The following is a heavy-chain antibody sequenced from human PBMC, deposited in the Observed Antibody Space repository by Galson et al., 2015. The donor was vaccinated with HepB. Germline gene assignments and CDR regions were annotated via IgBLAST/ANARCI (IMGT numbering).Heavy chain of an antibody. CDR3: ARGYWSGGSCYSHYYYYGMDV. CDR2: IWYDGSNK. Sequence: SLRLSCAASGFTFSSFGMHWVRQAPGKGLEWAAVIWYDGSNKYYADSVKGRFTISRDNSKNTLYLQMNSLRAEDMAVYYCARGYWSGGSCYSHYYYYGMDVWGQGTTVTVSS. J-gene: IGHJ6*02. D-gene: IGHD2-15*01. CDR1: GFTFSSFG. V-gene: IGHV3-33*01.